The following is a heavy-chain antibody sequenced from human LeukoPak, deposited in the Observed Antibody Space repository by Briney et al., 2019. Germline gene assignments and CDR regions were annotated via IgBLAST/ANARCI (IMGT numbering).Heavy chain of an antibody. CDR1: GGSIVISSYY. J-gene: IGHJ4*02. CDR3: ARHSGMVDRHFAH. Sequence: SETLSLTCNVSGGSIVISSYYWCWVRQSPGKGLEWIGSMSYGGTSYYNPSLKSRVTMSVDTSKNTFSLKVTSVTAADTAVYFCARHSGMVDRHFAHWGQGTLVPVSS. V-gene: IGHV4-39*01. CDR2: MSYGGTS. D-gene: IGHD3-3*01.